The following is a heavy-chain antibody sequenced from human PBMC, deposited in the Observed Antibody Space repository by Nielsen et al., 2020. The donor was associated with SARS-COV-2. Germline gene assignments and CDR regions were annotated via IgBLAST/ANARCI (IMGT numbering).Heavy chain of an antibody. V-gene: IGHV3-9*01. D-gene: IGHD1-26*01. J-gene: IGHJ4*02. CDR3: AKEKSGSYRSIDYFDY. CDR1: GFTFDDYA. Sequence: SLKISCAASGFTFDDYAMHWVRQAPGKGLEWVSGISWNSGSIGYADSVKGRFTISRDNAKNSLYLQMNSLRAEDTALYYCAKEKSGSYRSIDYFDYWGQGTLVTVSS. CDR2: ISWNSGSI.